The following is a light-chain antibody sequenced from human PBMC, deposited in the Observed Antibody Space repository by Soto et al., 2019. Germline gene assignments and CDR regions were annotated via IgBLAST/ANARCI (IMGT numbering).Light chain of an antibody. V-gene: IGLV2-14*01. CDR2: EVT. J-gene: IGLJ2*01. CDR3: MSCRSRNTLI. CDR1: SSDVGGYDY. Sequence: QSVLTQPASVSGSPGQSITISCTGTSSDVGGYDYVSWYQQYPGKAPKLMIYEVTNRPSGVSNRFSGSKSGNTASLTISGLQAEDEAYYYCMSCRSRNTLIFGGGTKLTVL.